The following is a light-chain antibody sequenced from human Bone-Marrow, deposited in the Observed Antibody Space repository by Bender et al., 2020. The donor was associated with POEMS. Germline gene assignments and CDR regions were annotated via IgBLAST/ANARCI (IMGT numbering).Light chain of an antibody. Sequence: QSALTQPASVSGSPGQSITISCTGTSSDVGNSNFVSWYQHHPGKAPKLMIFDVTRRPSEVPDRFSGSRSGTSASLAISGLQSEDEADYYCCSSAHNTFNWVFGGGTKLTVL. CDR1: SSDVGNSNF. J-gene: IGLJ3*02. V-gene: IGLV2-14*03. CDR2: DVT. CDR3: CSSAHNTFNWV.